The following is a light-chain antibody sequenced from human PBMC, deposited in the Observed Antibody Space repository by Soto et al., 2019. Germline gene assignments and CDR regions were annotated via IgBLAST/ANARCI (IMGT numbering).Light chain of an antibody. CDR1: QSVSSN. Sequence: EIVMTHSPATLSVSPCERATLSCRASQSVSSNLARYQQKPGQAPRLLIYGASTRATAIPARFSGSGSGTEFTLTISSLQSEDFAVYYCQQYNNWPVTFGQGTKVDIK. CDR3: QQYNNWPVT. CDR2: GAS. V-gene: IGKV3-15*01. J-gene: IGKJ1*01.